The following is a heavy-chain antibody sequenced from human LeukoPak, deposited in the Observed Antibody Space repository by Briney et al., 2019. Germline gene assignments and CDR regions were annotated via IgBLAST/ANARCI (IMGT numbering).Heavy chain of an antibody. CDR1: GFTVSSNS. CDR2: ISGSGGST. J-gene: IGHJ4*02. Sequence: AGGSLRLSCTVSGFTVSSNSMSWVRQAPGKGLEWVSAISGSGGSTYYADSVKGRFTISRDNSKNTLYLQMNSLRAEDTAVYYCAKVKGGGGYGGGDYWGQGTLVTVSS. CDR3: AKVKGGGGYGGGDY. D-gene: IGHD4-23*01. V-gene: IGHV3-23*01.